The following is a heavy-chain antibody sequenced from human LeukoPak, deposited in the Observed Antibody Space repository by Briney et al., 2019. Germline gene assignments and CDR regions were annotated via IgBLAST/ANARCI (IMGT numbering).Heavy chain of an antibody. J-gene: IGHJ6*03. CDR1: GGTFTSYG. D-gene: IGHD6-13*01. CDR2: IIPAFRTA. CDR3: ARGTAAAAAGMPKNYYYNYMDV. V-gene: IGHV1-69*05. Sequence: ASVKVSCKASGGTFTSYGINWVRQAPGQGLEWMGGIIPAFRTANYAQNFQGRVTITTDESTTTAYMEVRSLRSDDTAVYYCARGTAAAAAGMPKNYYYNYMDVWGKGTTVTVSS.